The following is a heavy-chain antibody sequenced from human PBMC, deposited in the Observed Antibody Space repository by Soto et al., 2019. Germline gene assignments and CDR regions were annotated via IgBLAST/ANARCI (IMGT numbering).Heavy chain of an antibody. D-gene: IGHD5-18*01. J-gene: IGHJ4*02. CDR3: ASHRGYSYGAGVDY. CDR2: ISSSGFTI. CDR1: GFTFSDYY. Sequence: QVQLVESGGDLVKPGGSLRLSCAASGFTFSDYYMSWIRQAPGKGLEWVSYISSSGFTIYYGDSVKGRFTISRDNAQKSLYLQMNSLRADDTAVYYCASHRGYSYGAGVDYWGQGALVTVSS. V-gene: IGHV3-11*01.